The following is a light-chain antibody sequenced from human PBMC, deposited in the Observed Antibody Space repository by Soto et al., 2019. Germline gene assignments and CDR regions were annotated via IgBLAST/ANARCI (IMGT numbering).Light chain of an antibody. CDR2: GAS. CDR1: QSVSSN. V-gene: IGKV3-15*01. Sequence: EIVMTQSPATLSVSPGERATLSCRASQSVSSNLAWYQQKPGQPPRLLIYGASTSATGIPARFSGSGSGTEFTLTISSLQSEDFAVYYCQQYNTWPHTFGQGTKLEI. J-gene: IGKJ2*01. CDR3: QQYNTWPHT.